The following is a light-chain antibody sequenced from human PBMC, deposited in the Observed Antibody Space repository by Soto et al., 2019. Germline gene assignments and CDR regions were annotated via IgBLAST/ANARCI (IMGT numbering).Light chain of an antibody. CDR3: QQRSNWPT. J-gene: IGKJ5*01. Sequence: EIVLTQSPATLSSFPGDRVTLSCRASQYINTRLAWYQHKPGQAPRLLIYDASNRATGIPARFSGSGYGTDFTLTISSLEPEDFAVYYCQQRSNWPTFGQGTRLEIK. CDR2: DAS. CDR1: QYINTR. V-gene: IGKV3-11*01.